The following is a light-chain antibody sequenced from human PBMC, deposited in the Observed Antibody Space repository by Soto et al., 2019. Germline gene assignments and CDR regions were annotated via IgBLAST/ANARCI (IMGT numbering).Light chain of an antibody. Sequence: DIQMTQSPSSLSASVGDRVTITCRASQSISSYLNWYQQKPGKAPKLLIYAASSLQSGVPSRFSGSGSGTDFTLTSSSLQPEDLATYYCQQRYSTPWTFGQGTKVEIK. CDR3: QQRYSTPWT. CDR2: AAS. CDR1: QSISSY. V-gene: IGKV1-39*01. J-gene: IGKJ1*01.